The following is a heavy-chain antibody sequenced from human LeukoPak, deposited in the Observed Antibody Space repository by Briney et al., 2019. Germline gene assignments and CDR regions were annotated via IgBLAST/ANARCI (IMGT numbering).Heavy chain of an antibody. CDR2: IKTKTEGGAT. V-gene: IGHV3-15*01. J-gene: IGHJ6*03. CDR1: GFTFSNAW. CDR3: TRDQWEGTYFMDV. D-gene: IGHD1-26*01. Sequence: NAGGSLRLSCAASGFTFSNAWMNWVRQAPGKGLEWVGRIKTKTEGGATDYAAPVKGRFTISRDDSKNTVYLQMNSLKTEDTAVYYCTRDQWEGTYFMDVWGKGTTVTVSS.